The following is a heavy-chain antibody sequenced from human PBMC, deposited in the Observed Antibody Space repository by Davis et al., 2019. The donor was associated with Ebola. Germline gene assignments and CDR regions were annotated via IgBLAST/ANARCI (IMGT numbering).Heavy chain of an antibody. D-gene: IGHD1-14*01. CDR2: INPNGAT. Sequence: ASVKVSCKASGYTFTGYYIHWVRQAPGQGLEWMGRINPNGATNYAQKFQGRVTMTRDASISTAYMELTSLRSDDTAVYYCARKLGRYYGMDVWGQGTPVTVAS. V-gene: IGHV1-2*06. CDR3: ARKLGRYYGMDV. CDR1: GYTFTGYY. J-gene: IGHJ6*02.